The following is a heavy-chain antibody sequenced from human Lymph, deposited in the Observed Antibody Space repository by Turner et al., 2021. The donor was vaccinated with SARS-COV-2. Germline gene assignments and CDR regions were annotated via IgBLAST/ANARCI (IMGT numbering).Heavy chain of an antibody. Sequence: QVHMQESAPGLVKPSETLSLNCTVSGGSISSYYWSWIRQHPGKGLEWIGYIYDSGSTNYNPSLNSRVIMLVDTSKNQFALKWSSGTAADTAVYYCVRVFDYWGQGTLVTVSS. CDR1: GGSISSYY. CDR3: VRVFDY. J-gene: IGHJ4*02. D-gene: IGHD4-17*01. V-gene: IGHV4-59*01. CDR2: IYDSGST.